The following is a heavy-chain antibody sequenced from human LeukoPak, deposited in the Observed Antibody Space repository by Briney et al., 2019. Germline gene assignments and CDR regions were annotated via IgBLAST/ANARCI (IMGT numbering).Heavy chain of an antibody. V-gene: IGHV4-59*01. CDR2: IYYSGST. CDR1: GGSTSSYY. Sequence: SETLSLTCTVSGGSTSSYYWSWIRQPPGKGLEWIGYIYYSGSTNYNPSLKSRVTISVDTSKNQFSLKLSSVTAADTAVYYCARDLYSSSWYDYYGMDVWGQGTTVTVSS. CDR3: ARDLYSSSWYDYYGMDV. J-gene: IGHJ6*02. D-gene: IGHD6-13*01.